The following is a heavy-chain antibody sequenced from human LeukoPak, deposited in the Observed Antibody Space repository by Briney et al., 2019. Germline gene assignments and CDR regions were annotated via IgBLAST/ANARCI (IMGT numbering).Heavy chain of an antibody. CDR1: GYSFTTYG. J-gene: IGHJ4*02. V-gene: IGHV1-18*04. D-gene: IGHD1-14*01. CDR3: ARAPFTTSRNHFDF. CDR2: ISTSNGDT. Sequence: ASVKVSCKPSGYSFTTYGLTWVRQAPGQGPEWMGWISTSNGDTKYAQKFQGRVTLTTETSTSTAYMELTSLTSDDTAVYYCARAPFTTSRNHFDFWGQGSLVTVSS.